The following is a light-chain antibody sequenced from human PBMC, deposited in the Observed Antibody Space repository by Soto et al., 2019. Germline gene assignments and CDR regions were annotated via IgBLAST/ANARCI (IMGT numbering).Light chain of an antibody. Sequence: EIVLTQSPGTLSLSPGERATLSCRASQSVSSSYLAWYQQNRGQAPRLLIYGAPSRAPGIPDRFGGSGSGKDCTHTIRRLEPEDFAVYYCQQYGSSRWTFGQGTKVEI. V-gene: IGKV3-20*01. CDR1: QSVSSSY. CDR3: QQYGSSRWT. J-gene: IGKJ1*01. CDR2: GAP.